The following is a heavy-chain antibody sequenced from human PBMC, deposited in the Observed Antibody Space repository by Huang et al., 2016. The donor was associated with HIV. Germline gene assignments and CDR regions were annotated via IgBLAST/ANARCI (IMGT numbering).Heavy chain of an antibody. CDR2: MNPNSGKT. Sequence: QVQLVQSGAEVKKPGASVKVSCKASGYTFSNYDINWVRQAPGQGLEWMGWMNPNSGKTGYARKFQGRVTMTRITSISTAYMELSRLRFEDTAVYYCATLPPVNYGRSGGRVRDYWGQGSLVTVSS. J-gene: IGHJ4*02. V-gene: IGHV1-8*01. CDR3: ATLPPVNYGRSGGRVRDY. CDR1: GYTFSNYD. D-gene: IGHD2-15*01.